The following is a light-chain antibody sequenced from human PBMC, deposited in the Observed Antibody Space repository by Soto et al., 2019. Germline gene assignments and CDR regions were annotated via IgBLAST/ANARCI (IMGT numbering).Light chain of an antibody. CDR2: DAS. Sequence: EVVLTQSPATLPLSPGERATLSCRASQSVDSSLAWYQQKLGQAPRLLIYDASNRATGIPGRFSGSGSGTDFTLTISSLEPEDFAVYYCQQRGAFGQGTKVEIK. J-gene: IGKJ2*01. V-gene: IGKV3-11*01. CDR3: QQRGA. CDR1: QSVDSS.